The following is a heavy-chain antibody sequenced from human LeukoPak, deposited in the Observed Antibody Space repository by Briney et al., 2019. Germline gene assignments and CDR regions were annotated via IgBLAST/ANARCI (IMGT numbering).Heavy chain of an antibody. V-gene: IGHV3-53*01. CDR1: GFTVSSNY. CDR3: ARGRSRYYFDY. D-gene: IGHD3-10*01. CDR2: IYSSGST. J-gene: IGHJ4*02. Sequence: PGGSLRLSCAASGFTVSSNYMSWVRQAPGKGLEWVSVIYSSGSTYYADSVKGRFTISRDNSKNTLHLQMNSLRAEDTAVYYCARGRSRYYFDYWGQGTLVTVSS.